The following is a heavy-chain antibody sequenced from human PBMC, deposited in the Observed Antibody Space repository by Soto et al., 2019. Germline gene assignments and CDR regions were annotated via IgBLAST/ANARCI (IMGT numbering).Heavy chain of an antibody. CDR1: GYSLSSGSY. CDR2: IYHGGTT. CDR3: ARVHVMVVAGSTFDY. Sequence: PSETLSLTCAVSGYSLSSGSYWGWIRQPPGKGPEWIASIYHGGTTFYNPSLKSRVTLSVDTSKNHYSLKLRSVTAADTAVYYCARVHVMVVAGSTFDYWGPGILVTSPQ. J-gene: IGHJ4*01. D-gene: IGHD6-19*01. V-gene: IGHV4-38-2*01.